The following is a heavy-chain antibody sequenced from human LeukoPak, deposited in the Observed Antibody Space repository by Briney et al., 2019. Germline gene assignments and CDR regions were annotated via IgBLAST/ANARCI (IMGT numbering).Heavy chain of an antibody. J-gene: IGHJ4*02. V-gene: IGHV3-7*01. CDR1: GFTFSSYW. Sequence: GGSLRLSCAASGFTFSSYWMSWVRQAPGKGLEWVAHIKQDGSEKYYVDSVEGRFTISRDNAKNSLYLQMSSLRAEDTAVYYCARDLDYYDSSGSPGNWGQETLVSVS. CDR3: ARDLDYYDSSGSPGN. D-gene: IGHD3-22*01. CDR2: IKQDGSEK.